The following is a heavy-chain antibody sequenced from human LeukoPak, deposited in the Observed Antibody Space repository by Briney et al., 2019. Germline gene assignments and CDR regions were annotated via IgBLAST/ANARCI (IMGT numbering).Heavy chain of an antibody. V-gene: IGHV3-11*04. CDR3: ARDYGDYYDSSGYYYGDY. CDR2: ISSSSSTI. D-gene: IGHD3-22*01. J-gene: IGHJ4*02. Sequence: PGGSLRLSCAASGFTFSDYYMSWIRQAPGKGLEWVSYISSSSSTIYYADSVKGRFTISRDNAKNSLYLQMNSLRDEDTAVYYCARDYGDYYDSSGYYYGDYWGQGTLVTVSS. CDR1: GFTFSDYY.